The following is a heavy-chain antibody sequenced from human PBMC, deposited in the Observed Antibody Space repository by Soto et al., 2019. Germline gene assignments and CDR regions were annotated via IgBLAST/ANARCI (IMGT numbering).Heavy chain of an antibody. CDR3: ARAHAYGDYRTIDF. J-gene: IGHJ4*02. CDR2: INPSGGHT. CDR1: GYTFTSYY. D-gene: IGHD4-17*01. V-gene: IGHV1-46*01. Sequence: GASVKVSCKASGYTFTSYYMHWVRQAPGQGLEWVGIINPSGGHTSDAQKFQGRVTMTRDTSTSTFYMELSSLRSEDTALYYCARAHAYGDYRTIDFWGQGTLVTVS.